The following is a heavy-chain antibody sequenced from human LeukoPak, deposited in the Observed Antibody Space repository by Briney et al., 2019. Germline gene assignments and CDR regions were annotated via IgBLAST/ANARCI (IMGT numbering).Heavy chain of an antibody. J-gene: IGHJ1*01. V-gene: IGHV1-69*05. CDR3: ARGAPQVYSSGWYTYFQH. CDR1: GGTFSSYA. CDR2: IIPIFGTA. D-gene: IGHD6-19*01. Sequence: ASVKVSCKASGGTFSSYAISWVRQAPGQGLEWMGGIIPIFGTANYAQKFQGRVTITTDESTSTAYMELSSLRSEDTAVYYCARGAPQVYSSGWYTYFQHWGQGTLVTVSS.